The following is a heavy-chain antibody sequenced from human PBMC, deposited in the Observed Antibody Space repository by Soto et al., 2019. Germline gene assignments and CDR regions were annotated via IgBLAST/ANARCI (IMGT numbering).Heavy chain of an antibody. CDR2: ISSSSSYI. Sequence: AGSLSLWRAAAGFPFSNFIIRWVRPAPGKGLEWVSSISSSSSYIYYADSVKGRFTISRDNAKNSLYLQMNSLRAEDTAVYYCATCGYSLLNYYYYMDVWGKGTTVTVSS. V-gene: IGHV3-21*01. CDR3: ATCGYSLLNYYYYMDV. J-gene: IGHJ6*03. CDR1: GFPFSNFI. D-gene: IGHD5-18*01.